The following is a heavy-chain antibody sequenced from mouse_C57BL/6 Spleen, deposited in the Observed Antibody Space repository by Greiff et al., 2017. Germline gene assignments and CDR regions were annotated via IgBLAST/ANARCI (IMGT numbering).Heavy chain of an antibody. CDR1: GFSLTSYG. V-gene: IGHV2-3*01. D-gene: IGHD4-1*01. J-gene: IGHJ3*01. CDR2: IWGDGGT. Sequence: VQRVESGPGLVAPSQSLSITCNVSGFSLTSYGVSWVSQPPGTGLEWLGVIWGDGGTTYHSAIISSLSISKDNSKSQVFLKLNSLQTDYTATYYCAKPQTGTGFAYWGQGTLVTVSA. CDR3: AKPQTGTGFAY.